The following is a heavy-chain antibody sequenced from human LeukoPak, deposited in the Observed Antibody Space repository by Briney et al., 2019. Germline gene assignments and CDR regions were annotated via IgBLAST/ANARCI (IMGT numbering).Heavy chain of an antibody. CDR3: ARTGPYTMVRGVINWFDP. J-gene: IGHJ5*02. Sequence: SETLSLTCAVYGGSFSGYYWSWIRQPPGKGLEWIGEINHSGSTNYNPSLKSRVTISVDTSKNQFSLKLSSVTAAVTAVYYCARTGPYTMVRGVINWFDPWGQGTLVTVSS. CDR2: INHSGST. D-gene: IGHD3-10*01. V-gene: IGHV4-34*01. CDR1: GGSFSGYY.